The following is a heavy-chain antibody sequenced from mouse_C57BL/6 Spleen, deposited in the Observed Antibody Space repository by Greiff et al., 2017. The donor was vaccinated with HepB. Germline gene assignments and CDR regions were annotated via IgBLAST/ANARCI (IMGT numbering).Heavy chain of an antibody. D-gene: IGHD2-5*01. Sequence: EVKLMESGGGLVKPGGSLKLSCAASGFTFSDYGMHWVRQAPEKGLEWVAYISSGSSTIYYADTVKGRFTISRDNAKNTLFLQMTSLRSEDTAMYYCARHSNWGNYAMDYWGQGTSVTVSS. CDR3: ARHSNWGNYAMDY. V-gene: IGHV5-17*01. J-gene: IGHJ4*01. CDR1: GFTFSDYG. CDR2: ISSGSSTI.